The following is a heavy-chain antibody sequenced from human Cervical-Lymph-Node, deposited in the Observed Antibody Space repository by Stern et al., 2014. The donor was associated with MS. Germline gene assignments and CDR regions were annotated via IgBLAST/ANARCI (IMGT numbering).Heavy chain of an antibody. CDR3: VKSTGNYFYYTLDV. CDR2: LRWTGGSM. CDR1: GIIFDDFA. V-gene: IGHV3-9*01. D-gene: IGHD2-2*01. Sequence: VQLVESGGCLVQPGRSLRLSCAASGIIFDDFAMHWVRQAPGQGLECVSGLRWTGGSMGYADSVKCRFTISRDNAKNSLYLQMNSLRAEDTALYYCVKSTGNYFYYTLDVWGQGTTVTVSS. J-gene: IGHJ6*02.